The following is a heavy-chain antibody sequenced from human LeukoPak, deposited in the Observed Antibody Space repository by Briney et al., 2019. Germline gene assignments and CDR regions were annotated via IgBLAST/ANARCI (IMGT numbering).Heavy chain of an antibody. CDR1: GFTFSSYA. V-gene: IGHV3-30-3*01. CDR2: ISYDGSNK. CDR3: AAPSYCSSTRCVQYYYYGMDV. Sequence: PGRSLRLSCAASGFTFSSYAMHWVRQAPGKGLEWVSVISYDGSNKYYADSVKGRFTISRDNSKNTQYLQMNSLRAEDTAMDYCAAPSYCSSTRCVQYYYYGMDVWGQGTTVTVSS. J-gene: IGHJ6*02. D-gene: IGHD2-2*01.